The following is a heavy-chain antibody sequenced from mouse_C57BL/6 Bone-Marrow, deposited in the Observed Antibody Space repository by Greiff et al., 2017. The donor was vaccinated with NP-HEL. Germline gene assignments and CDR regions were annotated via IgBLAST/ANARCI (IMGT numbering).Heavy chain of an antibody. CDR3: ARHPYYYGSSDYYAMDY. CDR1: GFTFSDYY. V-gene: IGHV5-12*01. D-gene: IGHD1-1*01. CDR2: ISNGGGST. Sequence: EVMLVESGGGLVQPGGSLKLSCAASGFTFSDYYMYWVRQTPEKRLEWVAYISNGGGSTYYPDTVKGRFTISRDNAKNTLYLQMSRLKSEDTAMYYCARHPYYYGSSDYYAMDYWGQGTSVTVSS. J-gene: IGHJ4*01.